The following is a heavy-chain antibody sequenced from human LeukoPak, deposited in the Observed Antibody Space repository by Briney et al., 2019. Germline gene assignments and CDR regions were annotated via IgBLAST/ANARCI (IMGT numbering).Heavy chain of an antibody. CDR1: GYTFTSYG. CDR3: ARGMGDTFSYNWFDP. CDR2: ISAYNGNT. Sequence: ASVKVSCKASGYTFTSYGISWVRQAPGQGLEWMGWISAYNGNTNYAQKLQGRVTMTTDTFTSTAYMELRSLRADDTAVYYCARGMGDTFSYNWFDPWGQGTLVTVSS. V-gene: IGHV1-18*01. J-gene: IGHJ5*02. D-gene: IGHD1-26*01.